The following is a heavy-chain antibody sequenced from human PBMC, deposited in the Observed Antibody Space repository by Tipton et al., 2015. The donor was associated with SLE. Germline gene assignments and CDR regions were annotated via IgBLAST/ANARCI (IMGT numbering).Heavy chain of an antibody. CDR1: GGSISSYY. Sequence: LSLTCTVSGGSISSYYWSWIRQPAGGGLEWIGRIYTNENTNYNPSLKSRVTMSVDTSKNHFSLKLISETAADTAVYYCVVCSPSSCSYFDYWGQGRLVTVSS. J-gene: IGHJ4*02. V-gene: IGHV4-4*07. CDR3: VVCSPSSCSYFDY. D-gene: IGHD2-2*01. CDR2: IYTNENT.